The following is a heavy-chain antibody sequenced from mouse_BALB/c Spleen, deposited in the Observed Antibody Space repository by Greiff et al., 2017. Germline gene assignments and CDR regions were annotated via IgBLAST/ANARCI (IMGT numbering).Heavy chain of an antibody. CDR2: IYPGNSDT. CDR3: TKGLWGNYECY. J-gene: IGHJ3*01. V-gene: IGHV1-5*01. D-gene: IGHD2-1*01. CDR1: GYSFTSYW. Sequence: EVQLQQSGTVLARPGASVKMSCKASGYSFTSYWMHWVKQRPGQGLEWIGAIYPGNSDTSYNQKFKGKAKLTAVTSASTAYMELSSLTNEDSAVYYCTKGLWGNYECYWGQGTLVTVSA.